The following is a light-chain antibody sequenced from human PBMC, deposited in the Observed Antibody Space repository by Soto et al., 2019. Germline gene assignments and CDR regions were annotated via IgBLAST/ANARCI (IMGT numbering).Light chain of an antibody. V-gene: IGKV3-15*01. Sequence: IVMTQSPATLSMSPGERATLSCRASQSLNRDLAWYQQKPGQSPRLLIFGVSTRATGISARFSGGGSVTEFTLTISSLQSEDFALYYCQQYEKWPPSITFGQGTRLEIK. CDR1: QSLNRD. CDR3: QQYEKWPPSIT. CDR2: GVS. J-gene: IGKJ5*01.